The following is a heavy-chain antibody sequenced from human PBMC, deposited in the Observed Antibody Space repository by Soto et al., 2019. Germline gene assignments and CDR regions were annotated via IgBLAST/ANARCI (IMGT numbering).Heavy chain of an antibody. V-gene: IGHV4-38-2*01. CDR2: IYHYGNT. Sequence: SEPLSPTGGISGYNINTGDFWAWIRQHPGNQLEWLGRIYHYGNTYDNPSLKSRATASVDTFNSRVSLQLYSVTATVTAVYYCARRPVRGGSMYYFDYWGQGHMVTVSS. CDR3: ARRPVRGGSMYYFDY. J-gene: IGHJ4*02. CDR1: GYNINTGDF. D-gene: IGHD3-10*02.